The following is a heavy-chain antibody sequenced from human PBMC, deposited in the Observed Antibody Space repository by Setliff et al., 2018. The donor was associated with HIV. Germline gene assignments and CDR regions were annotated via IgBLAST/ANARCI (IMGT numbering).Heavy chain of an antibody. Sequence: ASVKVSCKASGYTFTSYGISWVRQAPGQGLEWMGWINAYNGNTNFAQKLQGRVTMTSDTSTSTAYMELRSLRSDDTAVYYRAREIGVYDSSGYYYVPDAFDIWGQGTMVTVSS. CDR3: AREIGVYDSSGYYYVPDAFDI. D-gene: IGHD3-22*01. CDR2: INAYNGNT. V-gene: IGHV1-18*01. CDR1: GYTFTSYG. J-gene: IGHJ3*02.